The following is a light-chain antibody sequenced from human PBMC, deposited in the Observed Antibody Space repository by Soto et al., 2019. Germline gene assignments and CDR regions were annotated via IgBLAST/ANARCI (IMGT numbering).Light chain of an antibody. J-gene: IGLJ3*02. CDR2: EGS. CDR1: SSDVGSYNL. V-gene: IGLV2-23*03. Sequence: QSALTQPASVSGSPGQSITISCTGTSSDVGSYNLVSWYQQQPGKDPKLMIYEGSKRPSGVSNRFSGSKSGNTASLTIDGLQAEDEADYYCCAYAGSRTFVVFGGGTKLTVL. CDR3: CAYAGSRTFVV.